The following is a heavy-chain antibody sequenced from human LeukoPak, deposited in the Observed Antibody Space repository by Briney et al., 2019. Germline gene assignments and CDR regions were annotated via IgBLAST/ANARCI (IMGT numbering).Heavy chain of an antibody. CDR2: IYTSGT. CDR3: ARVGGGSYSSHFDY. CDR1: GDSINSYY. V-gene: IGHV4-4*07. D-gene: IGHD1-26*01. J-gene: IGHJ4*02. Sequence: SETLSLTCTVSGDSINSYYWSWIRQPAGKGLEWIGRIYTSGTDYNPSLKSRVTMSVDTSKNQFSLKLSSVTAADTAVYYCARVGGGSYSSHFDYWGQGTLVTVSS.